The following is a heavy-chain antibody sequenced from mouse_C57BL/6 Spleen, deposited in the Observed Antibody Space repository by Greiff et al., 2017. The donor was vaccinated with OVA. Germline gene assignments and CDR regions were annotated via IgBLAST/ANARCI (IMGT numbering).Heavy chain of an antibody. CDR1: GYTFTDYY. J-gene: IGHJ3*01. V-gene: IGHV1-26*01. D-gene: IGHD2-3*01. CDR3: AEDGWFAY. Sequence: EVQLQQSGPELVKPGASVKISCKASGYTFTDYYMNWVKQSHGKSLEWIGDINPNNGGTSYNQKFKGKATLTVDKSSSTAYMELRSLTSEDSAVYYCAEDGWFAYWGQGTLVTVSA. CDR2: INPNNGGT.